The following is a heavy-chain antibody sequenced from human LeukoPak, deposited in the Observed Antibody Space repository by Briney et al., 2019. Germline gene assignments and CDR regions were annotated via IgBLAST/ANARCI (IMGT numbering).Heavy chain of an antibody. J-gene: IGHJ5*02. CDR2: ISFSGSTI. Sequence: GGSLRLPCAASGFRFSDYYMSWIRQAPGKGLEWLSCISFSGSTIYDADSVKGRFTISRDNAKNSVYLQMNSLRADDTAVYYCARSSGYDGGWFDPCSLGTLVTVSS. CDR1: GFRFSDYY. D-gene: IGHD5-12*01. CDR3: ARSSGYDGGWFDP. V-gene: IGHV3-11*01.